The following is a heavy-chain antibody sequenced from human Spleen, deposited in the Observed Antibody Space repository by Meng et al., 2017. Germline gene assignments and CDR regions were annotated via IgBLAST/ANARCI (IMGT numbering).Heavy chain of an antibody. V-gene: IGHV3-49*04. CDR3: AKDQERWLQLGYYYYGMDV. D-gene: IGHD5-24*01. CDR2: IRSKAYGGTT. CDR1: GFTFGDYA. Sequence: GGSLRLSCTASGFTFGDYAMSWVRQAPGKGLEWVGFIRSKAYGGTTEYAASVKGRFTISRDDSKSIAYLQMNSLRAEDTAVYYCAKDQERWLQLGYYYYGMDVWGQGTTVTVSS. J-gene: IGHJ6*02.